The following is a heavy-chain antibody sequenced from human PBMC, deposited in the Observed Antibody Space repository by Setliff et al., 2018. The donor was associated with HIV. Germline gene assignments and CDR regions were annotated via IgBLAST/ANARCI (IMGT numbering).Heavy chain of an antibody. CDR2: IYHTGSS. Sequence: SETLSLTCDVSGFSISSRYYWGGIRQSPGKGLAWIGNIYHTGSSYYNPSLNDRATISLDTSKNQFSLKLNSVTAADTAVYYCASDVLDLVISVYGFWGQGIPVTVSS. CDR1: GFSISSRYY. V-gene: IGHV4-38-2*01. J-gene: IGHJ4*02. CDR3: ASDVLDLVISVYGF. D-gene: IGHD3-22*01.